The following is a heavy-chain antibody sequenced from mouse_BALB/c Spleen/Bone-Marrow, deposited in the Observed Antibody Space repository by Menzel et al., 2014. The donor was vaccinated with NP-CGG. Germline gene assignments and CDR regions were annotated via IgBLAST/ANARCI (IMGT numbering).Heavy chain of an antibody. J-gene: IGHJ4*01. V-gene: IGHV5-17*02. CDR2: ISSGTSTI. CDR1: GFTFSSFG. CDR3: ARDDGYYIRNAMDY. D-gene: IGHD2-3*01. Sequence: DVKLVESGGGLVQPGGSRKLSCAASGFTFSSFGMHWVRQAPERGLEWVAYISSGTSTIYYADTVKGRFTISGDNPKNTLFLQMTSLRSEDTAIYYCARDDGYYIRNAMDYWGQGTSATVSS.